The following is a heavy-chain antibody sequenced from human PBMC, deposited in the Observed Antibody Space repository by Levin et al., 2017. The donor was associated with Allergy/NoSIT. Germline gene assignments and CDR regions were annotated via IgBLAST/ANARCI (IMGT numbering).Heavy chain of an antibody. CDR1: GFTFSSYA. D-gene: IGHD4-17*01. CDR3: ARDGDYVSWGGADAFDI. CDR2: ISYDGSNK. Sequence: GESLKISCAASGFTFSSYAMHWVRQAPGKGLEWVAVISYDGSNKYYADSVKGRFTISRDNSKNTLYLQMNSLRAEDTAVYYCARDGDYVSWGGADAFDIWGQGTMVTVSS. V-gene: IGHV3-30-3*01. J-gene: IGHJ3*02.